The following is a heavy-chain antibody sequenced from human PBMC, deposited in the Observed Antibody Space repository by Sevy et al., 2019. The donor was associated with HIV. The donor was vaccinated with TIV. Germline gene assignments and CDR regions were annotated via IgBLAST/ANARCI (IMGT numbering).Heavy chain of an antibody. V-gene: IGHV1-69*13. CDR2: IIPQLGTP. Sequence: ASVKVSCKASGRTFSNYAISWVRQPPGQGLEWMGGIIPQLGTPNYVQKFQGRVTITAEESTSTAYMGLSSLGSEDTAIYYCARSISWYASFDFWGQGTLVTVSS. D-gene: IGHD6-13*01. CDR3: ARSISWYASFDF. J-gene: IGHJ4*02. CDR1: GRTFSNYA.